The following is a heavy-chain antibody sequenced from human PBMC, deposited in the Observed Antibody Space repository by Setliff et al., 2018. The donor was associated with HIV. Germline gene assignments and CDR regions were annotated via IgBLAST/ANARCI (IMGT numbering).Heavy chain of an antibody. CDR3: ARGARALGGDAFDI. Sequence: SETLSLTCTVSGGSISSYYWSWIRQPPGKGLEWIGYIYYSGSTNYNPSLKSRVTISVDTSKNQFSLKLSSVTAADTAVYYCARGARALGGDAFDIWGQGTMVTVSS. D-gene: IGHD1-26*01. CDR1: GGSISSYY. V-gene: IGHV4-59*12. CDR2: IYYSGST. J-gene: IGHJ3*02.